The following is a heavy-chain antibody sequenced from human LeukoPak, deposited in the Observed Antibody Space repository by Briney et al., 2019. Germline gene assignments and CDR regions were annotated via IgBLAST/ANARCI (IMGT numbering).Heavy chain of an antibody. D-gene: IGHD1-26*01. J-gene: IGHJ6*02. CDR2: ISWNSGSI. CDR1: GFTFDDYA. V-gene: IGHV3-9*01. Sequence: GGSLRLSCAASGFTFDDYAMHWVRQTPGKGLEWVSGISWNSGSIGYADSVKGRFTISRDNSKNTLYLQMNSLRAEDTAVYYCAKDSVDSGSYFHYYYYYGMDVWGQGTTVTVSS. CDR3: AKDSVDSGSYFHYYYYYGMDV.